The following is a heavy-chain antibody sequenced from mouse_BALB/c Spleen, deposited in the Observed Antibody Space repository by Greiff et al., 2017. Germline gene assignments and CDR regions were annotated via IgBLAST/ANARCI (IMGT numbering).Heavy chain of an antibody. J-gene: IGHJ4*01. CDR2: IRSKSNNYAT. V-gene: IGHV10-1*02. CDR3: VRQDGYYVLYAMDY. Sequence: EVQRVESGGGLVQPKGSLKLSCAASGFTFNTYAMNWVRQAPGKGLEWVARIRSKSNNYATYYADSVKDRFTISRDDSQSMLYLQMNNLKTEDTAMYYCVRQDGYYVLYAMDYWGQGTSVTVSS. CDR1: GFTFNTYA. D-gene: IGHD2-3*01.